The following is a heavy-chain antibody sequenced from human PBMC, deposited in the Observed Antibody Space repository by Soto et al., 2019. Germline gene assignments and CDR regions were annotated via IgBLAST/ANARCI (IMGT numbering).Heavy chain of an antibody. J-gene: IGHJ4*02. D-gene: IGHD3-10*01. V-gene: IGHV3-21*01. Sequence: EVQLVESGGGLVQPGGSLRLSCAASGFTFSSYSMNWVRQAPGKGLEWVSSISSSSSYIYYADSVKGRFTISRDNAKNSLYLQMNSLRAEDTAVYYCARGFYGWGSAYYFDYWGQGTLVTVSS. CDR1: GFTFSSYS. CDR3: ARGFYGWGSAYYFDY. CDR2: ISSSSSYI.